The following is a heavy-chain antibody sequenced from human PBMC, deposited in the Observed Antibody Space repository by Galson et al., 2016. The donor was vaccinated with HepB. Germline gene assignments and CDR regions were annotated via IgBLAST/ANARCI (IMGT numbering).Heavy chain of an antibody. V-gene: IGHV4-61*02. Sequence: TLSLTCTVSGGSISGGRYFWSWIRQPAGKGLEWIGRIYASGSTNYNPSLKSRVTISADRSKNQLSLKLSSATAADTAVYYCARDHEGTGYFYYYYGMDVWGKGTTVTVAS. CDR2: IYASGST. CDR3: ARDHEGTGYFYYYYGMDV. J-gene: IGHJ6*04. D-gene: IGHD2-15*01. CDR1: GGSISGGRYF.